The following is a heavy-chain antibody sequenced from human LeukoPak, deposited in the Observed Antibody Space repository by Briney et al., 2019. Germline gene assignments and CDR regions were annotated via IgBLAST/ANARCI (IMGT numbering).Heavy chain of an antibody. V-gene: IGHV3-7*03. Sequence: GGSLGLSCAASGFTFSSYWMSWVRQAPGKGLEWVANIKQDGSEKYYVDSVKGRFTVSRDNAKKSLYLQMNSLRVEDTAVYYCARLVAFGGVVVPWGQGTLVTVSS. CDR1: GFTFSSYW. CDR3: ARLVAFGGVVVP. D-gene: IGHD3-16*02. CDR2: IKQDGSEK. J-gene: IGHJ5*02.